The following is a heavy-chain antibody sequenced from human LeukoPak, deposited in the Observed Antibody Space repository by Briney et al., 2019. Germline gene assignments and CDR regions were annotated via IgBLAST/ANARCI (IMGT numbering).Heavy chain of an antibody. J-gene: IGHJ4*02. CDR3: ARGHGGYYSDSSGPVDY. CDR1: GFTFSSYS. CDR2: ISSTSSTI. Sequence: GGSLRLSCAASGFTFSSYSMNWVRQAPGKGLEWVSYISSTSSTIYYADSVKGRFTISGDNAKNSLYLQMNSLRAEDTAVYYCARGHGGYYSDSSGPVDYWGQGTLVTVSS. V-gene: IGHV3-48*01. D-gene: IGHD3-22*01.